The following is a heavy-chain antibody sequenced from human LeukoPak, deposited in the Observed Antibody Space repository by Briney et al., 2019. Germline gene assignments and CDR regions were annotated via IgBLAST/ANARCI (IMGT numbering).Heavy chain of an antibody. CDR1: GGSISSGGYY. D-gene: IGHD2-21*01. Sequence: KSSETLSLTCTVSGGSISSGGYYWSWIRQPPGKGLEWIGYIYYSGSTYYNPSLKSRVTISVDTSKNQFSLKLSSVTAAVTAVYYCASGPPGEVDYWGQGTLVTVSS. J-gene: IGHJ4*02. CDR3: ASGPPGEVDY. CDR2: IYYSGST. V-gene: IGHV4-30-4*08.